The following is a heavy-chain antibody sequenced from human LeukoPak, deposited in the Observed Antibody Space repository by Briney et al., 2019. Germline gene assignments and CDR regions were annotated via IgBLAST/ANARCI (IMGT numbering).Heavy chain of an antibody. J-gene: IGHJ4*02. CDR3: AREVGITIFGVVITPLYFDY. CDR1: GFTFSSYW. Sequence: GGSLRLSCAASGFTFSSYWMTWVRQAPGKGLEWVANIYQDGSEKYYVESVKGRFTISRDNAKNSLYLQMNSLRAEDTAVYYCAREVGITIFGVVITPLYFDYWGQGTLVTVSS. D-gene: IGHD3-3*01. CDR2: IYQDGSEK. V-gene: IGHV3-7*01.